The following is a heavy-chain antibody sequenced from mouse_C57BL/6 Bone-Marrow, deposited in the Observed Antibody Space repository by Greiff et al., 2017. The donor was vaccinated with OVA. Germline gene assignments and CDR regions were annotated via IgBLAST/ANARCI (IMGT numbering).Heavy chain of an antibody. CDR1: GFSFNTYA. D-gene: IGHD1-1*01. J-gene: IGHJ4*01. V-gene: IGHV10-1*01. Sequence: EVQLVESGGGLVQPKGSLKLSCAASGFSFNTYAMNWVRQAPGKGLEWVARIRSKSNNYATYYADSVKDRFTISRDDSESMLYLQMNNLKTEDTAMYYGVRHYYGSNYYAMDYWGQGTSVTVSS. CDR2: IRSKSNNYAT. CDR3: VRHYYGSNYYAMDY.